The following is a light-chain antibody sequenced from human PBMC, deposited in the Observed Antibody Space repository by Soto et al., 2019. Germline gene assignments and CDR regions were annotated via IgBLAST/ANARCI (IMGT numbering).Light chain of an antibody. CDR1: QSILSSSNSKNS. Sequence: DIVMTQSPDSLAVSLGERATFNCKSSQSILSSSNSKNSLAWYQQRPGQPPKLLIYWASTRESGVPDRFSGSGSGTDFTLTISSLQAEDGAVYYCQQYYSPPLTFGGGTKVEI. CDR3: QQYYSPPLT. V-gene: IGKV4-1*01. CDR2: WAS. J-gene: IGKJ4*01.